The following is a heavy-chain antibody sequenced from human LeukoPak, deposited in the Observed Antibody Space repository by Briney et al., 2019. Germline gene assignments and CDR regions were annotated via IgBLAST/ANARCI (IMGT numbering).Heavy chain of an antibody. CDR2: IYYSGST. D-gene: IGHD2-2*02. Sequence: PSETLSLTCTVSGGSISSGGYYWSWIRQHPGKGLEWIGYIYYSGSTYYNPSLKSRVTISVDTSKNQFSLKLSSVTAADTAVYYCARAPCSSTSCYTFDWFDPWGQRTLVTVSS. CDR1: GGSISSGGYY. V-gene: IGHV4-31*03. J-gene: IGHJ5*02. CDR3: ARAPCSSTSCYTFDWFDP.